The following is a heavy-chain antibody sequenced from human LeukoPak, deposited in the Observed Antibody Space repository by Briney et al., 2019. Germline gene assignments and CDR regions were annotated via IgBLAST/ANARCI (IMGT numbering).Heavy chain of an antibody. D-gene: IGHD3-16*02. J-gene: IGHJ4*02. CDR3: AKDRGSGSYLIED. Sequence: GGSLRLSCAASGFTFSYYGMHWVRQAPGKGLEWVAVILNDGSNEYYADSVKGRFTISRDNSRDTLFLQVSSLGAEDTAMYYCAKDRGSGSYLIEDWSQGTLVTVSS. CDR1: GFTFSYYG. CDR2: ILNDGSNE. V-gene: IGHV3-30*18.